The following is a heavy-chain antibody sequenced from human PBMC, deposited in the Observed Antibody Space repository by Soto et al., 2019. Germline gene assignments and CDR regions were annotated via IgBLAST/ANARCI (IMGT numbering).Heavy chain of an antibody. CDR2: VYHDGGN. V-gene: IGHV4-4*02. CDR1: GVSINIPYW. D-gene: IGHD6-6*01. Sequence: QVHLQESGPGLVKPSETLSLTCAVSGVSINIPYWWTWVRQPPGKGPEWIGAVYHDGGNNYNPSLKSLLAISLAATNTPSSLSLTSATSADTAIYPFAYRPGSSRLDIWGQGRMVTVSS. CDR3: AYRPGSSRLDI. J-gene: IGHJ3*02.